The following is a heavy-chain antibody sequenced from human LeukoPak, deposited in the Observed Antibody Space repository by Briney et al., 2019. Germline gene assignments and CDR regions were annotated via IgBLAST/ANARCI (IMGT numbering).Heavy chain of an antibody. CDR2: IYYSGST. J-gene: IGHJ4*02. CDR1: GGSISSGDYY. Sequence: PSETLSLTCTVSGGSISSGDYYWSWIRQPPGKGLEWIGYIYYSGSTYYNPSLKSRVTISVDTSKNQFSLKLSSVTAADTAMYYCVRLRGRRLDCSGGTCPFDYWGQGTLVTVSS. V-gene: IGHV4-30-4*08. CDR3: VRLRGRRLDCSGGTCPFDY. D-gene: IGHD2-15*01.